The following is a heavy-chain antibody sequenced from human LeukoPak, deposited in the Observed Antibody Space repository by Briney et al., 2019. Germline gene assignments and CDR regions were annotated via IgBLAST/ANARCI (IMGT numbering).Heavy chain of an antibody. J-gene: IGHJ4*02. CDR2: IDTNEDIT. Sequence: GGSLRLSCEASGFTFSYFDMHWVRQSPGKGLEYVAGIDTNEDITYYARSVKGRFTISRDNDKNTVYLQMDSLRPEDTAVYYCARDVKYYFGSGSYQWGQGTLVTVSS. CDR3: ARDVKYYFGSGSYQ. V-gene: IGHV3-64*01. CDR1: GFTFSYFD. D-gene: IGHD3-10*01.